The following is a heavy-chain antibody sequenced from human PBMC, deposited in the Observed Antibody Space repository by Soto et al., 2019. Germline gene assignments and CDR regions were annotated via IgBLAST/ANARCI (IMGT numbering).Heavy chain of an antibody. J-gene: IGHJ4*02. D-gene: IGHD2-8*01. V-gene: IGHV3-7*01. CDR1: GFSFSSSW. Sequence: GGSLRLSCAASGFSFSSSWMTWVRQAPGKGLEWVANIKEDGSEKYYVDSVKGRFTISRDNAKKSLYLQMNSLRAEDTGVYYCARPRGSWCFDYWGQGTLVTVSS. CDR2: IKEDGSEK. CDR3: ARPRGSWCFDY.